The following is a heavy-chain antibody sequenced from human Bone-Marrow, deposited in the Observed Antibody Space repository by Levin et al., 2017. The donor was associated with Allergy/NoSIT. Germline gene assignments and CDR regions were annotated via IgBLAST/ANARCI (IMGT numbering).Heavy chain of an antibody. D-gene: IGHD6-6*01. J-gene: IGHJ3*01. CDR3: VSTQLVRRGYDGFDV. CDR1: DGSMTTDGYS. Sequence: SETLSLTCDVSDGSMTTDGYSWGWIRQPPGKGLEWLGYIYHTGTTYYKPSLKSRLTMSADRSKNQFSLRLTSMSAEDTAVYYCVSTQLVRRGYDGFDVWGQGTKVTVS. CDR2: IYHTGTT. V-gene: IGHV4-30-2*01.